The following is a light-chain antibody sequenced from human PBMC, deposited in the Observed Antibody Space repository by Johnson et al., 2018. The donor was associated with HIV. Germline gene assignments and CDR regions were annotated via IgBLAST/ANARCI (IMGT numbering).Light chain of an antibody. J-gene: IGLJ1*01. V-gene: IGLV1-51*02. CDR1: SYNIGSHY. CDR3: GTWDSSLTSYV. Sequence: QYAMTQPPSVSAAPGQKVTISCSGSSYNIGSHYVSWYQQLPGTAPKLLIFENDKRPSGIPDRFSGSKSGTSATLGITGLQAGDEADYYCGTWDSSLTSYVFGAGTKVTVL. CDR2: END.